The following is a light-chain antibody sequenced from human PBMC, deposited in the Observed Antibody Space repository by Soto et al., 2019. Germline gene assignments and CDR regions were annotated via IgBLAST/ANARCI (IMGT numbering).Light chain of an antibody. CDR3: QQYDNWPWT. J-gene: IGKJ1*01. V-gene: IGKV3-15*01. Sequence: EIVMTHSPATLSVFPWGIATLSCRASQSISDTLAWYQQKPGQAPRLLIHGASTRAPGFPARFSGSESGTDFTLTISSLQSEDFAVYYCQQYDNWPWTLGQGTKVDIK. CDR2: GAS. CDR1: QSISDT.